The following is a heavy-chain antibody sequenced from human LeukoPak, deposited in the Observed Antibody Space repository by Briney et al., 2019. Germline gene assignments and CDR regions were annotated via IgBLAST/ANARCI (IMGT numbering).Heavy chain of an antibody. J-gene: IGHJ4*02. CDR3: ASDRPSYDFWSGPSEYYFDY. Sequence: PSETLSLTCTVSGGSISSYYWSWIRQPPGKGLEWIGYIYTSGSTNYNPSLKSRVTMSVDTSKNQFSLKLSSVTAADTAVYYCASDRPSYDFWSGPSEYYFDYWGQGTLVTVSS. CDR1: GGSISSYY. CDR2: IYTSGST. V-gene: IGHV4-4*09. D-gene: IGHD3-3*01.